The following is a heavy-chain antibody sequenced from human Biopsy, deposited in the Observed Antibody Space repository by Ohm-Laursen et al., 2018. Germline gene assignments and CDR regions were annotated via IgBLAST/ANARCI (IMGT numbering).Heavy chain of an antibody. CDR2: IRRNSAII. Sequence: SLRLSCAASGFTFDDYGMHWVRQPTGKGLEWVSGIRRNSAIIDYADSVRGRFTISRDNARRFLFLQMNNLKSEDTAFYYCARDRGGARYGMDVWGRGTTVTVSS. J-gene: IGHJ6*02. CDR1: GFTFDDYG. CDR3: ARDRGGARYGMDV. D-gene: IGHD1-26*01. V-gene: IGHV3-9*01.